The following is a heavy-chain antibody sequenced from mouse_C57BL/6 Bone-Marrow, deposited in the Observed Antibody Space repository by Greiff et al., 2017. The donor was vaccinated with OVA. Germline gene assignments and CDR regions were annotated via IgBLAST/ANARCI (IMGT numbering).Heavy chain of an antibody. D-gene: IGHD1-2*01. J-gene: IGHJ2*01. CDR2: ISRGGSYT. Sequence: EVQLQQSGGDLVKPGGSLTLSCAASGFTFSSYGMSWVRQTPDKRLEWVATISRGGSYTYYPHSVKGRFTISRENAKNTLYLQMSILKSEDTAMYYCARHALLRNYFDYWGQGTTLTVSS. CDR3: ARHALLRNYFDY. CDR1: GFTFSSYG. V-gene: IGHV5-6*01.